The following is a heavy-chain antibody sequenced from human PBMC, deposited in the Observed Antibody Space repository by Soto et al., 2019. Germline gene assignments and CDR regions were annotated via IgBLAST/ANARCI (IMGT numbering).Heavy chain of an antibody. CDR2: IYYSGST. J-gene: IGHJ6*02. CDR3: ARSWIRLQYYYYGMDV. Sequence: SETLSLTCTVSGATINSGDYYWSWIRQHQGKGLEWIGYIYYSGSTYYNPSLKSRVTISVDTSKNQFSLKLSSVTAADTAVYYCARSWIRLQYYYYGMDVWGQGTTVTVSS. D-gene: IGHD5-18*01. V-gene: IGHV4-31*03. CDR1: GATINSGDYY.